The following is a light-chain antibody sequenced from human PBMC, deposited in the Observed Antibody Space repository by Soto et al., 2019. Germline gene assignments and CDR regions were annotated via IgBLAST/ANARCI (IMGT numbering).Light chain of an antibody. V-gene: IGLV2-8*01. CDR3: CSRL. CDR1: SSDVGGYNF. CDR2: EVA. J-gene: IGLJ2*01. Sequence: QSALTQPPPASGSPGQSVTISCTGTSSDVGGYNFVSWYQQHPGKAPKLIIYEVAKRPSGVPARFSGSQSGDTASLTISGLQAEDEADYYCCSRLFGGGTQLTVL.